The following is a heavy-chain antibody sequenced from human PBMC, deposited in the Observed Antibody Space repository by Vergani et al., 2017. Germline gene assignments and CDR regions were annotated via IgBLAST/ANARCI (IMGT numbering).Heavy chain of an antibody. CDR1: GLPFSSYA. V-gene: IGHV3-23*03. CDR2: IYSGGSST. CDR3: AKGNYCSSTSCYKVCWFDP. J-gene: IGHJ5*02. Sequence: VQLLESGGGLVQPGGSLRLSCAASGLPFSSYAMSWVRQAPGKGLEWVSVIYSGGSSTYYADSVKGRFTISRDNSKNTLYLPLNSLRAEDTAVYYCAKGNYCSSTSCYKVCWFDPWGQGTLVTVSS. D-gene: IGHD2-2*02.